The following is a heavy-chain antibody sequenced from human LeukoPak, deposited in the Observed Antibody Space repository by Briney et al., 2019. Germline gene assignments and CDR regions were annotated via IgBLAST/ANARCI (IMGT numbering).Heavy chain of an antibody. J-gene: IGHJ4*02. D-gene: IGHD6-13*01. Sequence: SETLSLTCTVSGGSISSSSYYWGWIRQPPGKGLEWIGSIYYSGSTYYNPSLKSRVTISVDTSKNQFSLKLSSVTAADTAVYYCASQRIAAAGLDYWGQGTLVTVSS. V-gene: IGHV4-39*01. CDR3: ASQRIAAAGLDY. CDR2: IYYSGST. CDR1: GGSISSSSYY.